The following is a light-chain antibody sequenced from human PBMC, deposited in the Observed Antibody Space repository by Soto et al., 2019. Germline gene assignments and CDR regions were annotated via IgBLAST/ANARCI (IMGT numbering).Light chain of an antibody. Sequence: QSVLTQPASVSGSPGQSITISCTGTSSDVGSYNFVSWYQQHLGKAPKLMIYEGSKRPSGVSDRFSGSKSGNTASLTISGLQADDEADYYCCSYAGRSTYVFGTGTKV. J-gene: IGLJ1*01. CDR3: CSYAGRSTYV. CDR1: SSDVGSYNF. CDR2: EGS. V-gene: IGLV2-23*01.